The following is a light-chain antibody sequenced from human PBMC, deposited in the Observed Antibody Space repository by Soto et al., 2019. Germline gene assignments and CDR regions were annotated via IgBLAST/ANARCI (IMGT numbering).Light chain of an antibody. Sequence: EIVVTQSPGTLSLSPWERATLSCRASQSVSSSYLAWYQQKPGQAPRLLIYGASIRATGIPDRVSGSGSGTDVTLTISRREPADFAVYYCQQYGSSPRTFGHGTKVDIK. CDR1: QSVSSSY. CDR2: GAS. J-gene: IGKJ1*01. CDR3: QQYGSSPRT. V-gene: IGKV3-20*01.